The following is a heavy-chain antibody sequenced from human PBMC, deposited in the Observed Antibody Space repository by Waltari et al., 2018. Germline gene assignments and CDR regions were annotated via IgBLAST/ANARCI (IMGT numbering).Heavy chain of an antibody. V-gene: IGHV3-74*01. CDR2: FTIDGSST. Sequence: EVQLVESGGGLVQPGGSLRLSCAASGFTFGSYWMHWVRQAPGKGLVWVSRFTIDGSSTTYADSGKGRFTISRDNARNTLYLQMNSLRAEDTAVYYCARDGHGTVDFDLWGQGTVVTVSS. CDR3: ARDGHGTVDFDL. CDR1: GFTFGSYW. J-gene: IGHJ4*02.